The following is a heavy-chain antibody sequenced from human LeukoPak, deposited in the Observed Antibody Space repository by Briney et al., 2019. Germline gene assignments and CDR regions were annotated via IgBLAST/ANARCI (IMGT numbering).Heavy chain of an antibody. D-gene: IGHD1-14*01. CDR2: LYSDGNT. CDR3: ARGVEPLAANTLAY. V-gene: IGHV3-53*01. CDR1: GFTVITND. J-gene: IGHJ4*02. Sequence: GGSLRLSCAASGFTVITNDMPWVRQAPGKGLEWVSVLYSDGNTKYADSVQGRFTISRDNSKNTLYLEMNSLSPDDTAVYYCARGVEPLAANTLAYWGEGTLVTVSS.